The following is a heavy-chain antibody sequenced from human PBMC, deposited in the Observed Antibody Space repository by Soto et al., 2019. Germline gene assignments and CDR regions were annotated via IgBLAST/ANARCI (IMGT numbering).Heavy chain of an antibody. J-gene: IGHJ4*02. CDR1: GDSINVYF. CDR3: ARDSFNAGLYFDH. CDR2: IYSSGHT. D-gene: IGHD6-13*01. Sequence: SETLSLTCTVSGDSINVYFWNWIRQPPGKGLEWIGYIYSSGHTTYNPSLKSRVTMSVDTSKNQFSLILNSVTAADTAVYYCARDSFNAGLYFDHWGRGILVTVSS. V-gene: IGHV4-59*01.